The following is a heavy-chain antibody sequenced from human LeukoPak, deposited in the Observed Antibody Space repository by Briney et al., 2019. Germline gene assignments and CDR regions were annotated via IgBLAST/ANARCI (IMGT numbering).Heavy chain of an antibody. CDR3: ARQHYYDSSGYYYNWFDP. CDR1: GYTFTSYG. Sequence: ASVKVSCKASGYTFTSYGISWVRQAPGQGLEWMGWISAYNGNTNYAQKLQGRVTMTTDTSTSTAYVELRSLRSDDTAVYYCARQHYYDSSGYYYNWFDPWGQGTLVTVSS. V-gene: IGHV1-18*01. J-gene: IGHJ5*02. CDR2: ISAYNGNT. D-gene: IGHD3-22*01.